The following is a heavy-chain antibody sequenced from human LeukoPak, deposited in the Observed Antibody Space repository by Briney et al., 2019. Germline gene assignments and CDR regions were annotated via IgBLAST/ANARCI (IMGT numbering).Heavy chain of an antibody. CDR1: GFTFSTYG. CDR3: AKPLLYYDSSGYDY. Sequence: GGSLRLSCAASGFTFSTYGMYWVRQAPGKGLEWVAVISDDGSKKYYADSVKGRFTISRDNSKNTVYLQMNSLSAEDTAVYYCAKPLLYYDSSGYDYWGQGTLVTVSS. V-gene: IGHV3-30*18. CDR2: ISDDGSKK. J-gene: IGHJ4*02. D-gene: IGHD3-22*01.